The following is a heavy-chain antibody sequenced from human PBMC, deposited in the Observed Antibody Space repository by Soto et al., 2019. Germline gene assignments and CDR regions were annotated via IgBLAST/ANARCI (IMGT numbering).Heavy chain of an antibody. CDR2: MHPNSGPT. V-gene: IGHV1-8*01. D-gene: IGHD1-26*01. J-gene: IGHJ3*02. CDR3: ARERSSGAFDI. Sequence: QVQLVQSGAEVKKPGASVKVYCKTSGYTFTSYDINWVRQATGPGLEWMGWMHPNSGPTAYAQKFQGRVTMTRNTSISTAYMELSSLRSEDTAGYYCARERSSGAFDIWGQGTMVTVSS. CDR1: GYTFTSYD.